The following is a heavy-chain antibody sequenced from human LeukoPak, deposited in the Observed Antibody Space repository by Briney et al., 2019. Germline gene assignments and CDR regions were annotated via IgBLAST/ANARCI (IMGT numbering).Heavy chain of an antibody. D-gene: IGHD1-26*01. CDR3: ARDHFGSYLA. J-gene: IGHJ4*02. Sequence: ASVTVSFKTSGCTFTDHDMHWVRQAPGQGLEWVGRISTSSGGTTYSQNFQGRVTITRDTSISTDYMELTRLKSDDTAVYYCARDHFGSYLAWGQGTLVTVSS. CDR1: GCTFTDHD. V-gene: IGHV1-2*06. CDR2: ISTSSGGT.